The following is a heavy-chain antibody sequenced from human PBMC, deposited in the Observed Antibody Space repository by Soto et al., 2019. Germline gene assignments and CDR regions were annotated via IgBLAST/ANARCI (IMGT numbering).Heavy chain of an antibody. CDR1: GGTFSSYA. V-gene: IGHV1-69*01. Sequence: QVQLVQSGAEVKKPGSSVKVSCKASGGTFSSYAISWVRQAPGQGLEWMGGIIPIFGTANYAQKFQGRVTITVDESPSTAYMELSSLRSEDTAVYYCARVWSRYSSYNNWFDPWGQGTLVTVSS. D-gene: IGHD6-13*01. CDR2: IIPIFGTA. J-gene: IGHJ5*02. CDR3: ARVWSRYSSYNNWFDP.